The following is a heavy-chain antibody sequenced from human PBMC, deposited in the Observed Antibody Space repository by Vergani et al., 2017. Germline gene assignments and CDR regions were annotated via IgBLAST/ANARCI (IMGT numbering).Heavy chain of an antibody. CDR2: INPYSGAT. J-gene: IGHJ4*02. V-gene: IGHV1-2*02. CDR1: GYSFTAFH. D-gene: IGHD3-3*01. CDR3: ARDFRVDVTAEFEY. Sequence: QVQLVQSGPEMKKSGASVRVSCTTSGYSFTAFHIHWVRQAPGQGLQWLCWINPYSGATAYGQEFQGRVTMTWDTSISTAYLNFNRVTSADTAMYFCARDFRVDVTAEFEYWGQGTLVIASS.